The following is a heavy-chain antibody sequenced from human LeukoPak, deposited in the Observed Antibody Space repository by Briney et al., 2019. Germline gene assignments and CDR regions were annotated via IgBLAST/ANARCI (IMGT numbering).Heavy chain of an antibody. D-gene: IGHD4-17*01. Sequence: PGRSLRLSCAASGFTFSSYAMHWVRQAPGKGLEWVAVISYDGSNKYYADSVKGRFTISRDNSKNTLYLQMNSLRAEDTAMYYCARDRLTTVTTSHFDYWGQGTLVTVSS. CDR2: ISYDGSNK. J-gene: IGHJ4*02. V-gene: IGHV3-30*01. CDR1: GFTFSSYA. CDR3: ARDRLTTVTTSHFDY.